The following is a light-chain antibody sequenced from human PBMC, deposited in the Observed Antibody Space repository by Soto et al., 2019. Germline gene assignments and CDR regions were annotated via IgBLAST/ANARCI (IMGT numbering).Light chain of an antibody. J-gene: IGKJ4*01. V-gene: IGKV1-39*01. CDR3: QQGSTYTT. Sequence: SLQSGVPSRLSGSGSGTDFTLTISSLQPEDVATYYCQQGSTYTTFGGGTKVEIK.